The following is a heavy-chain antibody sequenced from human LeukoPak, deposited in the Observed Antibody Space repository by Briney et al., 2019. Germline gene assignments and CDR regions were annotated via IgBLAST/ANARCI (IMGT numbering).Heavy chain of an antibody. Sequence: SETLSLTCTVSGGSVSSGSYYWRWIRQPPGKGLEWIGNIYHSGSTRYSPSLKSRVTISIDTSKNQFSLKLGSVTAADTAVYYCASRVAGTSMDVWGQGTTVTVSS. CDR1: GGSVSSGSYY. V-gene: IGHV4-61*01. CDR3: ASRVAGTSMDV. CDR2: IYHSGST. D-gene: IGHD6-19*01. J-gene: IGHJ6*02.